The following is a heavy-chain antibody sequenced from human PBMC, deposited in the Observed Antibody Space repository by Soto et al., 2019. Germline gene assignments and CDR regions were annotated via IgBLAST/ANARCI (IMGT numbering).Heavy chain of an antibody. Sequence: GASVKVSCKASGGTFSSYAISWVRQAPGQGLEWMGGIIPIFGTANYAQKLQGRVTITADESTSTAYMELSSLRSEDTAVYYCARALNIVATITYYYYGMDVWGQGTTGTV. V-gene: IGHV1-69*13. CDR3: ARALNIVATITYYYYGMDV. J-gene: IGHJ6*02. CDR1: GGTFSSYA. D-gene: IGHD5-12*01. CDR2: IIPIFGTA.